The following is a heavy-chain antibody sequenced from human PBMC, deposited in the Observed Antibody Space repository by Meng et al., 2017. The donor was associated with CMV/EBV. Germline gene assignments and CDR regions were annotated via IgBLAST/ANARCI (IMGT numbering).Heavy chain of an antibody. CDR2: IYYSGST. V-gene: IGHV4-39*01. CDR1: GGSISSSSYY. D-gene: IGHD1-7*01. J-gene: IGHJ4*02. Sequence: SETLSLTCTVSGGSISSSSYYWGWIRQPPGKGLEWIGSIYYSGSTYYNPSLKSRVTISVDTSKNQFSLKLSSVTAADTAVYYCARHGLRVMELYFDYWGQGTLVTVS. CDR3: ARHGLRVMELYFDY.